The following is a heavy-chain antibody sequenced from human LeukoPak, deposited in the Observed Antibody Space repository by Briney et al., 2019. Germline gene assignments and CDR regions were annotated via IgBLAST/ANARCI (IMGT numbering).Heavy chain of an antibody. J-gene: IGHJ4*02. D-gene: IGHD5-12*01. CDR2: INWNGAST. CDR1: GFNFDDYG. Sequence: GGSLRLSCAASGFNFDDYGMSWVRQAPGKGLEWVSGINWNGASTSYADSVKGRFTISRDNAKNCLYLQMNSLRDEDTALYYCARGYSGYDFGRYFDSWGQGTLVTVSS. V-gene: IGHV3-20*04. CDR3: ARGYSGYDFGRYFDS.